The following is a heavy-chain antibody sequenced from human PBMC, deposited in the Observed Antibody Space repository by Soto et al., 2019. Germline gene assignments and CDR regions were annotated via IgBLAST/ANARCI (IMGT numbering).Heavy chain of an antibody. CDR1: GYTFTSYG. Sequence: QVQLVQSGAEVKKPGASVKVSCKASGYTFTSYGISWVRQAPGQGLEWMGWISAYNGNTNYAQKLQGRVTMTTDTPTSTADMELRSRRSADTAVYYCARDVGYGLIDYWGQGTLVTVSS. V-gene: IGHV1-18*01. D-gene: IGHD5-18*01. CDR2: ISAYNGNT. J-gene: IGHJ4*02. CDR3: ARDVGYGLIDY.